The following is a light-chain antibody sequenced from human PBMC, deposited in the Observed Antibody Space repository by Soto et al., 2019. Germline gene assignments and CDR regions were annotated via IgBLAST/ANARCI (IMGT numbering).Light chain of an antibody. CDR3: QQFTNWPVT. Sequence: DIQMTQSPATLSASVGDRVTITCRASQSISSWLAWYQQKPGKAPKLLIYDASSLESGVPSRFSGSGSGTEFTLTISSLQPEDFATYYCQQFTNWPVTFGPGTKVDI. V-gene: IGKV1-5*01. J-gene: IGKJ3*01. CDR2: DAS. CDR1: QSISSW.